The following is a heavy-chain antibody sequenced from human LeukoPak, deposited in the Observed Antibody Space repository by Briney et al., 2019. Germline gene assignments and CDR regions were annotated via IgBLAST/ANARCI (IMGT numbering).Heavy chain of an antibody. CDR3: ARNVYNFDY. D-gene: IGHD3-10*02. CDR1: GFTFSSYE. CDR2: ISSSGSTI. V-gene: IGHV3-48*03. Sequence: PGGSLRLSCAASGFTFSSYEMNWVRQAPGKGLEWVSYISSSGSTIYYADSVQGRFTISRDNAQNSLYLQMSSVRAEDTAVYYCARNVYNFDYWGQGTLVTVSS. J-gene: IGHJ4*02.